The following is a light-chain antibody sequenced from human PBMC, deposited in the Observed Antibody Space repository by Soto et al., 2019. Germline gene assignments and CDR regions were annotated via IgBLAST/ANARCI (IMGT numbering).Light chain of an antibody. CDR1: QSVSSSY. V-gene: IGKV3-20*01. CDR2: GAS. Sequence: EIVLTQSPGPLSLSPGERATLPSRASQSVSSSYLAGYQQKPGQAPRLLIYGASSRATGIPDRFSGSGSGTDFTLTISRLEPEDFAMYYCQQYGSSPQTFGHGTKVDIK. J-gene: IGKJ1*01. CDR3: QQYGSSPQT.